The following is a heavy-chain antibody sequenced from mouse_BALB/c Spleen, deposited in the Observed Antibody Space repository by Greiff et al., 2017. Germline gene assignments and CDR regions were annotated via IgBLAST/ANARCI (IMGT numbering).Heavy chain of an antibody. CDR1: GFTFNTNA. CDR2: IRSKSNNYAT. J-gene: IGHJ1*01. D-gene: IGHD2-4*01. CDR3: VREDDYDGFDV. V-gene: IGHV10S3*01. Sequence: DAGGGLEQPKGSLKLSCADSGFTFNTNAMNWVRQAPGKGLEWVARIRSKSNNYATYYADSVKDRFTISRDDSQSMLYLQMNNLKTEDTAMYYCVREDDYDGFDVWGAGTTVTVSS.